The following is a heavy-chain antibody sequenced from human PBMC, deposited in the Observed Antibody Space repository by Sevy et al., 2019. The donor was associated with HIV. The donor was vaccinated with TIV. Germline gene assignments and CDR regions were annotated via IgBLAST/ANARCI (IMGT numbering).Heavy chain of an antibody. D-gene: IGHD1-26*01. V-gene: IGHV3-33*01. Sequence: GGSLRLSCAASEFTFSSYAMHWVRQAPGKGLEWVGFIWHDGSQKYYADSVRGRFTFSRDNSKNTLFLQVSSLRAEDTAVYYCARGRVGATTSYYFDYWGQGTLVTVSS. CDR3: ARGRVGATTSYYFDY. CDR1: EFTFSSYA. CDR2: IWHDGSQK. J-gene: IGHJ4*02.